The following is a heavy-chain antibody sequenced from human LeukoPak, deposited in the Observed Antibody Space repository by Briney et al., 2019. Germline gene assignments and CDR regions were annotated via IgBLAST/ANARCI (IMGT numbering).Heavy chain of an antibody. CDR3: ATPVISGYYPEKIDY. V-gene: IGHV3-30*03. CDR1: GFTFSSYG. Sequence: GGSLRLSCAASGFTFSSYGMHWVRQAPGKGLEWVAVISYDGSNKYYADSVKGRFTISRDNSKNTLYLQMNSLRAEDTAVYYCATPVISGYYPEKIDYWGQGTLVTVSS. J-gene: IGHJ4*02. CDR2: ISYDGSNK. D-gene: IGHD3-22*01.